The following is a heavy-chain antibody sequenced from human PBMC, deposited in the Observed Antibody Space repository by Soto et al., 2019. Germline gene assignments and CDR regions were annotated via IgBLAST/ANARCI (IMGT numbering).Heavy chain of an antibody. CDR1: GFTFSSYG. CDR3: ARDLSTTEYYFDC. D-gene: IGHD4-17*01. CDR2: IWYDGSNK. J-gene: IGHJ4*02. V-gene: IGHV3-33*01. Sequence: PGGSLRLSCAASGFTFSSYGMHWVRQAPGKGLEWVAVIWYDGSNKYYADSVKGRFTISRDNSKNTLYLQMNSLRAEDTAVYYCARDLSTTEYYFDCWGQGTLVTVSS.